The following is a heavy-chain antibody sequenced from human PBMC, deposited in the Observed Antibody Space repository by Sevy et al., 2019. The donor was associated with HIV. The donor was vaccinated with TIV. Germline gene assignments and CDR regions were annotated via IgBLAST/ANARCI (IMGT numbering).Heavy chain of an antibody. CDR3: ARDLVVVVAAPTYYYGMDV. J-gene: IGHJ6*02. D-gene: IGHD2-15*01. Sequence: GRSLRLSCAASGFTFSSYAMHWVRQAPGKGLEWVAVISYDGSNKYYADSVKGRFTISRDNSKNTLYLQMNSLRAEDTAVYYCARDLVVVVAAPTYYYGMDVWGQGTTVTVSS. V-gene: IGHV3-30-3*01. CDR1: GFTFSSYA. CDR2: ISYDGSNK.